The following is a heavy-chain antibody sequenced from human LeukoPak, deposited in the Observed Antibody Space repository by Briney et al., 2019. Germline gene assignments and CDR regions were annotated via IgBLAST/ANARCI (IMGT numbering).Heavy chain of an antibody. V-gene: IGHV1-8*01. CDR1: GYTFTSYD. D-gene: IGHD1-26*01. CDR3: ARGALVGATSFDY. CDR2: MNPNSGNT. J-gene: IGHJ4*02. Sequence: ASVKVSCKASGYTFTSYDINWVRQATGQGLEWMVWMNPNSGNTGYAQKFQGRVTMISNTSISTAYMALSSLRSEDTAVYYCARGALVGATSFDYWGQGTLVTVSS.